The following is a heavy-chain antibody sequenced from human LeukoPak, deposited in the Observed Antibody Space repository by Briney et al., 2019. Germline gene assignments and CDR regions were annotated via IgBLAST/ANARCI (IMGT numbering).Heavy chain of an antibody. Sequence: PSETLSLTCTVSGDSISSFYWSWIRQPPGKGLEWIGYIYYGGSTTYNPSLKSRVTMSLDTSKNQFSLKLSSVTAADTAVYYCARGRGYGGNYLRAFDIWGQGTMVSVSS. CDR1: GDSISSFY. D-gene: IGHD1-26*01. J-gene: IGHJ3*02. V-gene: IGHV4-59*08. CDR2: IYYGGST. CDR3: ARGRGYGGNYLRAFDI.